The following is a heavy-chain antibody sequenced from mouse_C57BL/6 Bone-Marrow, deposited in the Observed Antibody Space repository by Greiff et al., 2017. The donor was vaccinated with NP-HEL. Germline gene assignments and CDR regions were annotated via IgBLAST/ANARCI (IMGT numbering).Heavy chain of an antibody. J-gene: IGHJ3*01. CDR3: ARGWLLPFAY. CDR1: GYTFTSYW. V-gene: IGHV1-69*01. D-gene: IGHD2-3*01. Sequence: QVQLQQPGAELVMPGASVKLSCKASGYTFTSYWMHWVKQRPGQGLEWIGEIDPSDSYTNYNQKFKGKSTLTVDKSSSTAYMQLSSLTSEDSAVYYCARGWLLPFAYWGQGNLVTVSA. CDR2: IDPSDSYT.